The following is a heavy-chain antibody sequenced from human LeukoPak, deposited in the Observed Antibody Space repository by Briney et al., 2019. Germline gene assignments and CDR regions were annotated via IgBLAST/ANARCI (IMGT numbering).Heavy chain of an antibody. CDR1: GGSISSSSYY. CDR2: FHYSGST. V-gene: IGHV4-39*07. Sequence: SETLSLTCTVSGGSISSSSYYWGWIRQPPGKGLEWIGSFHYSGSTYYNPSLKSRVTISEDTSKNQFSLKLSSVTAADTAVYYCATTTIRLGFWGQGTLVTVSS. J-gene: IGHJ4*02. D-gene: IGHD1-26*01. CDR3: ATTTIRLGF.